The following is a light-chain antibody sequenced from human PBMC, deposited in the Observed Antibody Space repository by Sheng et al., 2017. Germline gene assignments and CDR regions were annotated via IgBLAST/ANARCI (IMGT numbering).Light chain of an antibody. V-gene: IGKV1-5*03. CDR2: KAS. CDR3: QQYNSYPHT. J-gene: IGKJ2*01. CDR1: QSISSW. Sequence: DIQMTQSPSTLSASLGDRVTITCRASQSISSWLAWYQQKPGKAPKLLIYKASSLEGGVPSRFSGSGSGTEFTLTISSLQPDDFATYYCQQYNSYPHTFGQGTKLEIK.